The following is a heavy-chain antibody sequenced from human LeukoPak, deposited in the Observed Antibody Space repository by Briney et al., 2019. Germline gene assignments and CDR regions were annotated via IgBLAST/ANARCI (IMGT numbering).Heavy chain of an antibody. Sequence: GGSMRLSCAASGFIFSGYGMHWVRQAPGKGLEWVAFISSHGSNKYYADSVRGRFTISRDNSKNTLYLQMDILRAEDTAVYYCAKEREWLVERGGNGFDNWGQGTLVSVSS. CDR3: AKEREWLVERGGNGFDN. CDR2: ISSHGSNK. J-gene: IGHJ4*02. CDR1: GFIFSGYG. V-gene: IGHV3-30*18. D-gene: IGHD6-19*01.